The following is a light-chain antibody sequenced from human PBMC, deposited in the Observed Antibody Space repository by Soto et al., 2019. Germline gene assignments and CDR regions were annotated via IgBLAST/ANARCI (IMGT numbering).Light chain of an antibody. CDR1: QSVSSGS. J-gene: IGKJ1*01. CDR2: GAS. CDR3: QQYDNYPRT. Sequence: EIVLTQSPGTLSLSPGERATLSCRASQSVSSGSLAWYQQKPGQAPRLLLSGASRRATGIPDRFSGSGSGTDFTLTISRLEPEDFAVYYCQQYDNYPRTFGQGTKVEIK. V-gene: IGKV3-20*01.